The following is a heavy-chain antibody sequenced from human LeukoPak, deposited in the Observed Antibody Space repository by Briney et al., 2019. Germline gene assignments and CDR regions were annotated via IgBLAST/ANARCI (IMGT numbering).Heavy chain of an antibody. CDR2: TNTNTGNP. J-gene: IGHJ1*01. V-gene: IGHV7-4-1*02. CDR3: ARSHPNYYDSSGSLQH. CDR1: GYTFTSYA. D-gene: IGHD3-22*01. Sequence: ASVKVSCKASGYTFTSYAKNWERQAHGQGLEWMGCTNTNTGNPKYAQGFTGRFVFSLDTSVSTAYLQISSLKAEDTAVYYCARSHPNYYDSSGSLQHWGQGTLVTVSS.